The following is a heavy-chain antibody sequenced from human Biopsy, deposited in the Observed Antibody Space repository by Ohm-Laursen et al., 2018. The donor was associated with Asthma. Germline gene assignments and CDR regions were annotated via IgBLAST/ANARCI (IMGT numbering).Heavy chain of an antibody. D-gene: IGHD3-3*02. CDR1: GGMFGNYS. V-gene: IGHV1-69*06. J-gene: IGHJ6*02. CDR3: ARLSPNRDILYYYYHMDV. Sequence: SETAFRNAYGGMFGNYSTGCVRHQPGVGIGWMGWICPIFGSSNYAQRLEGRVTITADIFTRTVYMELSGLRFDDTAIYYCARLSPNRDILYYYYHMDVWGQGTTVIVSS. CDR2: ICPIFGSS.